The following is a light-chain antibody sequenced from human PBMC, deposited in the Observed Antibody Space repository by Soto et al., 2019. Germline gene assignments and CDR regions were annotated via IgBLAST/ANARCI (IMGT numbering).Light chain of an antibody. CDR2: GAS. J-gene: IGKJ1*01. Sequence: EIVVTQSPGTLSLSPGERATLSCRASQSVSNSFLAWYQRIPGQSPRLLIYGASRRATGIPDRFSGSGSGTDFTLTISSLEPEDFGMYYCQQYDSSPWTFGQGTKVEIK. V-gene: IGKV3-20*01. CDR1: QSVSNSF. CDR3: QQYDSSPWT.